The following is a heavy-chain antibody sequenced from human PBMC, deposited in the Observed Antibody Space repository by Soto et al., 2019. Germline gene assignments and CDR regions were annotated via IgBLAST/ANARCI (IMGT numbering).Heavy chain of an antibody. D-gene: IGHD3-22*01. V-gene: IGHV4-31*11. CDR1: GGSISSGGYY. J-gene: IGHJ5*02. CDR2: IYYSGST. CDR3: ARVSYDSGGYYFDP. Sequence: SETLSLTCAVYGGSISSGGYYCSWIRQHPGKGLEWIGYIYYSGSTSYSPSLKSRVTISVDTSKNQFFLKLSSVTAADTAVYYCARVSYDSGGYYFDPWGQGTLVTVSS.